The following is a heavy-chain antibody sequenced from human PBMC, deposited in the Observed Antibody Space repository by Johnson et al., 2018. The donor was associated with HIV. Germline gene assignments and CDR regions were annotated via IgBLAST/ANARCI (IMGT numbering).Heavy chain of an antibody. D-gene: IGHD3-22*01. V-gene: IGHV3-64*01. CDR1: GFTFSNSA. J-gene: IGHJ3*02. CDR3: ARDPADSSKAFDI. CDR2: ISGNGGSS. Sequence: VQLVESGGGLVQPGGSLRLSCAASGFTFSNSAMHWVRQAPGKGLEYVSAISGNGGSSYYANSVKGRFTISRDNSKNTLYLQMNSLRAEDTAVYYCARDPADSSKAFDIWGQGTMVTVSS.